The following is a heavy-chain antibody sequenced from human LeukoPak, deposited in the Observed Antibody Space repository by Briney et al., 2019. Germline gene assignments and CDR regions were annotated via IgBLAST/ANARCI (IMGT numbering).Heavy chain of an antibody. J-gene: IGHJ4*02. V-gene: IGHV3-30*03. CDR3: ARSPNILTAINDY. Sequence: GGSLRLSCAASGFTFSSYGMHWVRQAPGKGLEWVAVISYDGSNKYYADSVKGRFTISRDNSKNTLYLQMNSLRAEDTAVYYCARSPNILTAINDYWGQGTLVTVSS. CDR2: ISYDGSNK. D-gene: IGHD3-9*01. CDR1: GFTFSSYG.